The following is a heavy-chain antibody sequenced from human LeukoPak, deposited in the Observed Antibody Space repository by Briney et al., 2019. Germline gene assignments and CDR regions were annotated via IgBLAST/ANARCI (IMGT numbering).Heavy chain of an antibody. D-gene: IGHD3-16*01. V-gene: IGHV4-34*01. CDR2: INHSGST. CDR1: GGSFSGYY. CDR3: ARGRLIHYYYYMDV. Sequence: PSETLSLTCAVYGGSFSGYYWSWIRQPPGKGLEWIGEINHSGSTNYNPSLKSRVTISVDTSKNQFSLKLSSVTAADTAVYYCARGRLIHYYYYMDVWGKGTTVTVS. J-gene: IGHJ6*03.